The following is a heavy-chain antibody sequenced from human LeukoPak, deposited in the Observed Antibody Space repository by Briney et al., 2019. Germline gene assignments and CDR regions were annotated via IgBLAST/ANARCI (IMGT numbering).Heavy chain of an antibody. CDR3: ARARSGWVGATHAFDI. Sequence: ASVKVSCKASGYTFTSYDINWVRQATGQGLEWMGWMNPNSGNTGYALKFQGRVTITRNTSIGTAYMELSSLRSEDTAVYYCARARSGWVGATHAFDIWGQGTMVTVSS. V-gene: IGHV1-8*03. D-gene: IGHD1-26*01. J-gene: IGHJ3*02. CDR1: GYTFTSYD. CDR2: MNPNSGNT.